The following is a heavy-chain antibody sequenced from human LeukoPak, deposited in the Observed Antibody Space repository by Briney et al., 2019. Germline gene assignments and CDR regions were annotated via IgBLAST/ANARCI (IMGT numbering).Heavy chain of an antibody. CDR1: GFTFSSYG. Sequence: GGSLRLSCAASGFTFSSYGMHWVRQAPGKGLEWVAVISYDGSNKYYADSVKGRFTISRDNSKNTLYLQMNSLRVEDTAVYYCARDQYIYCSGGSCYSEIRDYFDYWGQGTLVTVSS. CDR3: ARDQYIYCSGGSCYSEIRDYFDY. J-gene: IGHJ4*02. D-gene: IGHD2-15*01. V-gene: IGHV3-30*03. CDR2: ISYDGSNK.